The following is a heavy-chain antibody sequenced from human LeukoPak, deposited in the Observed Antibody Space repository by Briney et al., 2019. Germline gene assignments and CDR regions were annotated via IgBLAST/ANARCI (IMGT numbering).Heavy chain of an antibody. D-gene: IGHD3-10*01. CDR3: AKDHKTHYYGSGSYYFDGSSLGDGFDY. J-gene: IGHJ4*02. Sequence: GGSLTLSCAASGFTFSSYGMHWVRQAPGKGLEWVAFIRYDGSNKYHADSVKGRFTNSRDNSKNTLYLEMNSLRAEVTAGYYCAKDHKTHYYGSGSYYFDGSSLGDGFDYWGQGTLVTVSS. CDR2: IRYDGSNK. V-gene: IGHV3-30*02. CDR1: GFTFSSYG.